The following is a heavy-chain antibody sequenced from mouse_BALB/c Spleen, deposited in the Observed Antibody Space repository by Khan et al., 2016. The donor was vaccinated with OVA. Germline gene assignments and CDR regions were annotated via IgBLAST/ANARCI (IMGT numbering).Heavy chain of an antibody. CDR3: AKDTSGFWFAY. Sequence: QVQLKESGPGLVAPSQSLSITCTVSGFSLTNYGISWVRQPPGKGLEWLGVIWGDGSTNYHSALRSRLSISKDTSKSQVILKLNSLQTDETAKYSCAKDTSGFWFAYWGQGNLGPVSA. CDR1: GFSLTNYG. D-gene: IGHD3-2*01. CDR2: IWGDGST. V-gene: IGHV2-3*01. J-gene: IGHJ3*01.